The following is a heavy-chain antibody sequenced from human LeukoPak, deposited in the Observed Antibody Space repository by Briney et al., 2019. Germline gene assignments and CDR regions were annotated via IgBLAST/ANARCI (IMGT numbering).Heavy chain of an antibody. V-gene: IGHV3-21*01. Sequence: PGRSLRLSCAASGFTFSSYAMHWVRQAPGKGLEWVSSISSSSSYIYYADSVRGRFTISRDNARNSLHLQMNSLRAEDTAVYYCARARIQLWPYYYMDVWGKGTTVTVSS. J-gene: IGHJ6*03. D-gene: IGHD5-18*01. CDR3: ARARIQLWPYYYMDV. CDR2: ISSSSSYI. CDR1: GFTFSSYA.